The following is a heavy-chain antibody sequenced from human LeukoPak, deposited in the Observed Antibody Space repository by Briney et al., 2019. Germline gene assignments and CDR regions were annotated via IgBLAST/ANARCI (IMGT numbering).Heavy chain of an antibody. D-gene: IGHD6-19*01. J-gene: IGHJ4*02. Sequence: ASVKVSCKASGYTFTGYYMHWVRQAPGQGLEWMGRLTPNSGATYYTQQFQGRVTMTRDTSISTAYMDLTRLTFDDTAVYYCATDVAGTLYWGQGTLVTVSS. CDR2: LTPNSGAT. CDR1: GYTFTGYY. CDR3: ATDVAGTLY. V-gene: IGHV1-2*06.